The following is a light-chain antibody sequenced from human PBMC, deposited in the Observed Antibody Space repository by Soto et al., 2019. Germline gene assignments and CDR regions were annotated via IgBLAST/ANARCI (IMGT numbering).Light chain of an antibody. CDR1: QGIRND. CDR2: AAS. J-gene: IGKJ1*01. Sequence: AIQMTQSPSSLSASVGDRVIITCRASQGIRNDLGWYQQKPGKAPKLLVYAASSLQSGVPSRFSGSGSGTDFTLTISSLRPEDFATYYCLQDYNYPWTFGQGTKVEVK. CDR3: LQDYNYPWT. V-gene: IGKV1-6*01.